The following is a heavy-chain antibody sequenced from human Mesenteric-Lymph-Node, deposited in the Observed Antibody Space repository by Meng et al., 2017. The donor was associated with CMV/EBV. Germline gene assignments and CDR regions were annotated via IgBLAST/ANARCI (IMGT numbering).Heavy chain of an antibody. D-gene: IGHD6-13*01. CDR1: FSLRTSGVG. Sequence: FSLRTSGVGVGWIRQPPGKALEWLALIYWNDDKRYSPSLKSRLTITKDTSKNQVVLTMTNMDPVDTATYYCAHRGPSSSWYGWYFDLWGRGTLVTVSS. CDR3: AHRGPSSSWYGWYFDL. V-gene: IGHV2-5*01. CDR2: IYWNDDK. J-gene: IGHJ2*01.